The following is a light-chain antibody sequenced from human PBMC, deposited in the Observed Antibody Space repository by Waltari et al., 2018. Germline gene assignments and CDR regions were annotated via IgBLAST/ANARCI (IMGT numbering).Light chain of an antibody. V-gene: IGLV1-47*01. Sequence: QSVLTQPLSASGTPGQRVTISCSGRSPNIENNYVYWNQQLPGTAPKLLIDRNNQRPTGLPDRFSGSYTVTSAALASSGLRSEEKADYHCAAWHDTLSGVVFGGGTRLTVL. CDR3: AAWHDTLSGVV. CDR1: SPNIENNY. CDR2: RNN. J-gene: IGLJ2*01.